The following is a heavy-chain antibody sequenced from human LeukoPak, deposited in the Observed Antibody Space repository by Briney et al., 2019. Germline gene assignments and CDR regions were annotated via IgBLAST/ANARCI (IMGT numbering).Heavy chain of an antibody. Sequence: SETLSLTCTVSGGSISSSSYYWGWIRQPPGKGLEWIGSIYYSGSTYYNPSLKSRVTISVDTSKNQFSLKLSSVTAADTAVYYCARSPAPNSSGWLYQKFQGYYFDYWGQGTLVTVSS. CDR2: IYYSGST. CDR3: ARSPAPNSSGWLYQKFQGYYFDY. D-gene: IGHD6-19*01. J-gene: IGHJ4*02. V-gene: IGHV4-39*07. CDR1: GGSISSSSYY.